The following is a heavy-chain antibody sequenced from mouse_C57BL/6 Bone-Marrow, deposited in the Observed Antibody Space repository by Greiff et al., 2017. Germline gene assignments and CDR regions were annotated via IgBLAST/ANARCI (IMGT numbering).Heavy chain of an antibody. CDR2: IFPGSGST. CDR1: GYTFTDYY. J-gene: IGHJ1*03. D-gene: IGHD2-5*01. Sequence: QVQLQQSGPELVKPGASVKISCKASGYTFTDYYINWVKQRPGQGLEWIGWIFPGSGSTYYNEKFKGKATLTVDKSSSTACMLLSSLTSEDSAVYFCARWELDYYSMYWYFDVWGTETTVTVSS. CDR3: ARWELDYYSMYWYFDV. V-gene: IGHV1-75*01.